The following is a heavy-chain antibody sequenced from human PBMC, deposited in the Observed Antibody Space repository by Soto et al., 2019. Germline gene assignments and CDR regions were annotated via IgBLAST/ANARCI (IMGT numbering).Heavy chain of an antibody. CDR2: INPSGNNT. J-gene: IGHJ5*02. Sequence: APGQGLEWMGMINPSGNNTSYPQKLQDRVTMTRDTSTTALCLELSSLKSEDTAVYYCATRSHSGRSCVFGGVDRLGQGTLVTVS. CDR3: ATRSHSGRSCVFGGVDR. D-gene: IGHD2-15*01. V-gene: IGHV1-46*01.